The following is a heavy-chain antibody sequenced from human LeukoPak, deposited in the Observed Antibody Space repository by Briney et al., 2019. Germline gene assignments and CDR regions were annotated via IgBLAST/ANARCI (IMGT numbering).Heavy chain of an antibody. CDR2: IKQDGCEK. D-gene: IGHD5-18*01. V-gene: IGHV3-7*01. CDR1: GFVFSTYS. CDR3: AREYTAMVPLAFDI. Sequence: GGSLRLSCAASGFVFSTYSMNWVRQAPGKGLEWVANIKQDGCEKYYVDSVKGRFTISRDNAKNSLYLQMNSLSAEDTAVYYCAREYTAMVPLAFDIWGQGTMVTVSS. J-gene: IGHJ3*02.